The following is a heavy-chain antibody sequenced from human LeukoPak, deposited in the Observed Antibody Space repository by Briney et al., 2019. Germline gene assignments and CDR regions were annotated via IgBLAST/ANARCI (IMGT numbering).Heavy chain of an antibody. J-gene: IGHJ6*03. D-gene: IGHD5-12*01. CDR2: IIPIFGTA. CDR3: ATRGYSGYDRYYYYMDV. CDR1: GGTFSSYA. V-gene: IGHV1-69*05. Sequence: SVKVSCKASGGTFSSYAISWVRQAPGQGLEWMGGIIPIFGTATYAQKFQGRVTITTDESTSTAYMELSSLRSEDTAVYYCATRGYSGYDRYYYYMDVWGKGTTVTVSS.